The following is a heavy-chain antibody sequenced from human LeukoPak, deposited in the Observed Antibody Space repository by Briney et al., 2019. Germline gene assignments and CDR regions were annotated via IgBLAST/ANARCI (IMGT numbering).Heavy chain of an antibody. Sequence: XAXSXXTFXXYSMNWVRQAPGKGLEWVSSISSSSSYIYYADSVKGRFTISRDNAKNSLYMQMNRLRAEDTAVYYCXXXXKDYGEYFGYWGQGTLVTVSS. J-gene: IGHJ4*02. CDR1: XXTFXXYS. CDR2: ISSSSSYI. D-gene: IGHD4-17*01. V-gene: IGHV3-21*01. CDR3: XXXXKDYGEYFGY.